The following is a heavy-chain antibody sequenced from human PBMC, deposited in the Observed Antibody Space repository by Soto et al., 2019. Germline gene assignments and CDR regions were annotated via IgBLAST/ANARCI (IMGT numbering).Heavy chain of an antibody. D-gene: IGHD3-9*01. CDR3: ARSYYDILTGPPWADYYGMDV. V-gene: IGHV1-69*13. J-gene: IGHJ6*02. CDR2: IIPIFGTA. CDR1: GGTFSSYA. Sequence: SVKVSCKASGGTFSSYAINWVRQAPGQGLEWMGGIIPIFGTANYAQKFQGRVTITADESTSTAYMELSSLRSEDTAVYYCARSYYDILTGPPWADYYGMDVWGQGTTVTVSS.